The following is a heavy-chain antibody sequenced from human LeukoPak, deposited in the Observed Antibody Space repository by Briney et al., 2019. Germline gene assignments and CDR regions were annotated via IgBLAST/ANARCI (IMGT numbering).Heavy chain of an antibody. J-gene: IGHJ6*04. CDR3: ARANWSYGMDV. V-gene: IGHV4-59*01. Sequence: SETLYLTCTVSGGSISSYDCSWIRQPPGKGLEWIGYIYYSGSTNYNPSLKSRVTISVDTSKNQFSLKLSSVTAADTAVYYCARANWSYGMDVWGKGSTVTVSS. CDR2: IYYSGST. D-gene: IGHD1-1*01. CDR1: GGSISSYD.